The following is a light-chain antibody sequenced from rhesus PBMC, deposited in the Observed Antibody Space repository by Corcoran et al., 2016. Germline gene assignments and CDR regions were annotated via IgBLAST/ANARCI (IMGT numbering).Light chain of an antibody. J-gene: IGKJ4*01. CDR1: QGISNW. CDR3: QQHHTHPLT. Sequence: DIQMTQFPSSLSASVGDRVTITCQASQGISNWLSWYQQKPGKAPKLLIYTASSLRSGVPSRFSGGGSGTEFTLTISSLQPEDFATYYCQQHHTHPLTFGGGTKVEV. CDR2: TAS. V-gene: IGKV1S6*01.